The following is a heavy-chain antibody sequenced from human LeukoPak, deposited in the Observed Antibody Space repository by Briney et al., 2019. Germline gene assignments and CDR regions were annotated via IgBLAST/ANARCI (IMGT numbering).Heavy chain of an antibody. D-gene: IGHD5-12*01. J-gene: IGHJ4*02. CDR1: EFSVGGNY. CDR3: ARDLWIVATGAFEY. CDR2: ICSGGST. V-gene: IGHV3-66*01. Sequence: QTGPSLRLACAASEFSVGGNYISWGCQAPGRGLWWGLVICSGGSTYYADSEKGRFTISRDNSKNTLYLQMNSLRAEDAAVYYCARDLWIVATGAFEYWGQGTLVTVSS.